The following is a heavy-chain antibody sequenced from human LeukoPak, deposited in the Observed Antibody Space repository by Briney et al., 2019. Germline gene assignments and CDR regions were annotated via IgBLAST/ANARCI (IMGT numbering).Heavy chain of an antibody. Sequence: SETLSLTCTVSGGSISSGYYYWSWIRQPPGKALEWIGYIYYSGSTNYNPSLKSRVTISVDTSKNQFSLRVSSVTAADTAVYYCARHLNNCGDDCYIFDYWGQGTLVTVSS. D-gene: IGHD2-21*01. J-gene: IGHJ4*02. CDR1: GGSISSGYYY. CDR3: ARHLNNCGDDCYIFDY. CDR2: IYYSGST. V-gene: IGHV4-30-4*01.